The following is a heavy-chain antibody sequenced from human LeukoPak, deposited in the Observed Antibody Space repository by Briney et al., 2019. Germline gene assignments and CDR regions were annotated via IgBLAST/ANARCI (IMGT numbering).Heavy chain of an antibody. Sequence: PGGSLTLSCEASGFTFSGNWLSWVRQAPGKGLEWVASINPDGSQQHYVDSVKGRFTISRDNTRSSLYLQMNSLGAEDTAVYYCARLLGMVTTFDHWGQGTLVTVSS. CDR2: INPDGSQQ. V-gene: IGHV3-7*01. D-gene: IGHD5-24*01. CDR3: ARLLGMVTTFDH. J-gene: IGHJ4*02. CDR1: GFTFSGNW.